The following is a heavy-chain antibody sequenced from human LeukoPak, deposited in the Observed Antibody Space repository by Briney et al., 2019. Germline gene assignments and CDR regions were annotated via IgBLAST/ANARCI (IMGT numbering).Heavy chain of an antibody. CDR1: GFTFSTYY. Sequence: GGSLRLSCAASGFTFSTYYMTGVRQAPGKGLEWVAGIKQDGSENYYVDSVKGRFTISRDNSKSSLSLQMNSLRAEDTALYFCARERYCTSATCYVGTPFDYWGQGTLVTVSS. D-gene: IGHD2-2*01. J-gene: IGHJ4*02. CDR3: ARERYCTSATCYVGTPFDY. CDR2: IKQDGSEN. V-gene: IGHV3-7*01.